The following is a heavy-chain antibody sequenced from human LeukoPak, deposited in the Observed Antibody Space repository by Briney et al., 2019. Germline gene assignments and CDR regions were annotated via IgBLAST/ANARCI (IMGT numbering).Heavy chain of an antibody. Sequence: GGSLRLSCAASGFTFSGYTMNWVRQAPGKGLEWVSSISSSSSYIYYADSVKGRFTISRDNAKNSLFLQVNSLRAEDTAVYYCAELGITMIGGVWGKGTTVTISS. CDR2: ISSSSSYI. CDR1: GFTFSGYT. CDR3: AELGITMIGGV. J-gene: IGHJ6*04. V-gene: IGHV3-21*01. D-gene: IGHD3-10*02.